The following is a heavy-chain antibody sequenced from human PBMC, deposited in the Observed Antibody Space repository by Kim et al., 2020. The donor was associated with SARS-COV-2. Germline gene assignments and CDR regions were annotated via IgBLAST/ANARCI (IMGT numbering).Heavy chain of an antibody. V-gene: IGHV1-69*01. J-gene: IGHJ6*02. Sequence: CQGRVTITADESTSTAYMELSSLRSEDTAVYYCARFESPTGYYYYGMDVWGQGTTVTVSS. CDR3: ARFESPTGYYYYGMDV.